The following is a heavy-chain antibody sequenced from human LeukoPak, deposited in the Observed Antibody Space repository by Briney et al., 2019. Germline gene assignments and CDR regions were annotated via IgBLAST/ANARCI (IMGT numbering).Heavy chain of an antibody. Sequence: SGGSLRLSCAASGFTFSSYSMNWVRQAPGKGLEWVSYISSSSSTIYYADSVKGRFTISRDNSKNTLYLQMNSQRAEDTAVYYCARGNGGYDRALYYYYGMDVWGQGTTVTVSS. J-gene: IGHJ6*02. CDR3: ARGNGGYDRALYYYYGMDV. V-gene: IGHV3-48*01. D-gene: IGHD5-12*01. CDR1: GFTFSSYS. CDR2: ISSSSSTI.